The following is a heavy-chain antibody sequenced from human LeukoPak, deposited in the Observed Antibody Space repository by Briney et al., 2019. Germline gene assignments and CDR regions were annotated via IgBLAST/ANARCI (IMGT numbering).Heavy chain of an antibody. CDR3: ARDSAGNDY. V-gene: IGHV3-7*01. J-gene: IGHJ4*02. CDR1: RFTFSTYW. CDR2: IKQDGSEK. Sequence: GGSLRLSCAASRFTFSTYWMSWVRQAPGKGLEWVANIKQDGSEKYYVDSVKGRFTISRDNAKNSLYLQMNSLRAEDTAMYYCARDSAGNDYWGQGTLVTVSS. D-gene: IGHD6-13*01.